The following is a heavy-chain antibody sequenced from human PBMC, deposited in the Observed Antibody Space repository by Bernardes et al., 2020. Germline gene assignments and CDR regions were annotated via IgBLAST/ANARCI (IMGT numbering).Heavy chain of an antibody. J-gene: IGHJ4*02. Sequence: ASVKVSCKASGYSFSNYGISWVRQAPGQGLEWMGWISGYNDNPNYAQKFQGRVTMSTDTSTSTAYMELRSLRFDDTAMYYCARDPRGWNVPFDSWGQGTLVTVSS. V-gene: IGHV1-18*01. CDR2: ISGYNDNP. CDR1: GYSFSNYG. CDR3: ARDPRGWNVPFDS. D-gene: IGHD1-1*01.